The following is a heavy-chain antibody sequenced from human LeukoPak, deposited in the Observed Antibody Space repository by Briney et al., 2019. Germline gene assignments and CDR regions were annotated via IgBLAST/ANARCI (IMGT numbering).Heavy chain of an antibody. D-gene: IGHD1-26*01. J-gene: IGHJ6*02. Sequence: PSETLSLTCAVYGGSFSGYYWSWIRQPPGKGLEWIGEINHSGSTNYNPSLKSRVTISVDTSKNQFFLKLSSVTAADTAVYYCARGPLSDYYYYGMDVWGQGTTVTVSS. CDR2: INHSGST. CDR1: GGSFSGYY. CDR3: ARGPLSDYYYYGMDV. V-gene: IGHV4-34*01.